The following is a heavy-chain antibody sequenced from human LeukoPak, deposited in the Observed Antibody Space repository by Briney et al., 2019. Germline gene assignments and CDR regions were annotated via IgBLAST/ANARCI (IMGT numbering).Heavy chain of an antibody. J-gene: IGHJ4*02. Sequence: PGRSLRLSCAASGFTFSSYGMHWVRQAPGKGLEWVAVVSYDGSKYYADSVKGRFTISRDNAKNSLYLQMNSLRAEDTAVYYCARGSTYYDSSGQVPFDYWGQGTLVTVSS. CDR1: GFTFSSYG. V-gene: IGHV3-30*03. CDR2: VSYDGSK. CDR3: ARGSTYYDSSGQVPFDY. D-gene: IGHD3-22*01.